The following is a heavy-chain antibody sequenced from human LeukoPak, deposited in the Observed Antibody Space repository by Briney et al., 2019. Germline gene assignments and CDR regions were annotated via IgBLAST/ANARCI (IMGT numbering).Heavy chain of an antibody. CDR2: ISSSSSYI. Sequence: PGGSLRLSCAASGFTFSSHSMNWVRQAPGKGLEWVSSISSSSSYIYYADSVKGRFTISRDNAKNSLYLQMNSLRAEDTAVYYCARVRSGSYHPNGNYFDYWGQGTLVTVSS. D-gene: IGHD3-10*01. CDR1: GFTFSSHS. CDR3: ARVRSGSYHPNGNYFDY. V-gene: IGHV3-21*01. J-gene: IGHJ4*02.